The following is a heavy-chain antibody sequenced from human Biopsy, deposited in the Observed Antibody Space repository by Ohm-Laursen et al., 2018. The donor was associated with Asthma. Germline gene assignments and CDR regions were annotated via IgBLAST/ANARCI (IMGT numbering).Heavy chain of an antibody. Sequence: TLSLTWTVSGGSISSSSYYWGWIRQPPGKGLEWIGSNYYSENTYYNPSLKSRVTISVDTSKNQFSLKLYSVTAADTAVYYCARHRGDSSGYYYDSFDYWGQGTLVTVSS. CDR2: NYYSENT. CDR3: ARHRGDSSGYYYDSFDY. CDR1: GGSISSSSYY. J-gene: IGHJ4*02. V-gene: IGHV4-39*01. D-gene: IGHD3-22*01.